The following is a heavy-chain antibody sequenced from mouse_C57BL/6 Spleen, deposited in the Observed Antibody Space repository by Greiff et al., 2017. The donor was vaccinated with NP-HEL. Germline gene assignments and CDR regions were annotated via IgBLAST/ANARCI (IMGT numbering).Heavy chain of an antibody. CDR2: ISTYYGDA. Sequence: VKLMESGPELVRPGVSVKISCKGSGYTFTDYAMHWVKQSHAKSLEWIGVISTYYGDASYNQKFKDKATMTVDKSSSTAYMELARLTSEDSAVYYCAILLWYLYYFDYWGQGTTLTVSS. CDR3: AILLWYLYYFDY. CDR1: GYTFTDYA. J-gene: IGHJ2*01. D-gene: IGHD2-10*01. V-gene: IGHV1-67*01.